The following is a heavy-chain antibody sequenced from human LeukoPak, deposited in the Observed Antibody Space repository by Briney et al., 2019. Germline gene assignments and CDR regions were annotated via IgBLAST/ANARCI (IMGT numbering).Heavy chain of an antibody. Sequence: GGSLRLSCAASGFTFDDYAMHWVRQAPGKGLEWVSGIRWNSGSIGYADSVKGRFTISRDNAKNSLYLQMNSLRAEDTAFYYCAKDPARVVAKGFDYWGQGTLVTVSS. V-gene: IGHV3-9*01. J-gene: IGHJ4*02. CDR2: IRWNSGSI. CDR3: AKDPARVVAKGFDY. D-gene: IGHD2-15*01. CDR1: GFTFDDYA.